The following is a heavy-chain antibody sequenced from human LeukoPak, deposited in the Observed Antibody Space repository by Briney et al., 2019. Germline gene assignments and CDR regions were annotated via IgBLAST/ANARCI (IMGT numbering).Heavy chain of an antibody. CDR2: LSSSGST. Sequence: ETSETLSLTCTVSGGSISGYYWRWIRQPAGEGLEWIGRLSSSGSTKYNPSLKSRVSMSVDTSNNQFSLNLSSVTAADTAVYYCARKRKGAYDFDCWGQGTLVTVSS. V-gene: IGHV4-4*07. J-gene: IGHJ4*02. CDR1: GGSISGYY. CDR3: ARKRKGAYDFDC. D-gene: IGHD3-16*01.